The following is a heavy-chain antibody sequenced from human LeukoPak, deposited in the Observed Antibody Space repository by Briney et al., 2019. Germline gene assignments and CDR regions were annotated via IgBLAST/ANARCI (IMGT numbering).Heavy chain of an antibody. V-gene: IGHV3-7*03. Sequence: PGGSLRLSCAASGFTFSSYWMSWVRQAPGKGLEWVANIKQDGSEKYYVDSVKGRFTISRDNAKNSLYLQMNSLRAEDTAVYYCARALMVPYSSGAFDIWGQGTMVTVSS. CDR3: ARALMVPYSSGAFDI. CDR1: GFTFSSYW. D-gene: IGHD6-19*01. J-gene: IGHJ3*02. CDR2: IKQDGSEK.